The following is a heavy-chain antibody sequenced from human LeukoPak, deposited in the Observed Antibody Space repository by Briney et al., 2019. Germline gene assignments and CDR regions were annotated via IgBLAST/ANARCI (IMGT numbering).Heavy chain of an antibody. J-gene: IGHJ4*02. CDR2: IYHSGST. D-gene: IGHD6-13*01. CDR1: GYSISSGYY. Sequence: SETLSLTCTVSGYSISSGYYWGWIRQPPGKGLEWIGSIYHSGSTYYNPSLKSRVTISVDTSKNQFSLKLSSVTAADTAVYYCARKGRQQLAHSYDYWGQGTLVTVSS. V-gene: IGHV4-38-2*02. CDR3: ARKGRQQLAHSYDY.